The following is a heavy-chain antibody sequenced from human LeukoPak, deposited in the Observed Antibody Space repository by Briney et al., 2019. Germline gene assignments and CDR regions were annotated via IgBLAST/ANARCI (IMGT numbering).Heavy chain of an antibody. Sequence: GGSLRLSCAAPGFTVSSNYMSWVRQAPGKGLEWVSVIYSGGSTYYADSVKGRFTISRDNSKNTLYLQMNSLRTEKTAVYYCATQMDGVARWQFDCWGQGTLVTVSS. D-gene: IGHD4-23*01. J-gene: IGHJ4*02. CDR3: ATQMDGVARWQFDC. V-gene: IGHV3-53*01. CDR2: IYSGGST. CDR1: GFTVSSNY.